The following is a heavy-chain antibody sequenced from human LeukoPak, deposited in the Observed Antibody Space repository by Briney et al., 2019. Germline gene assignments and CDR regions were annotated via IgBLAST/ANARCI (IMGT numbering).Heavy chain of an antibody. CDR3: ARALYYYDSSAYRYYFDY. Sequence: SETLSLTCTVSGGSISSYYWSWIRQPAGKGLEWIGRIYTSGSTNYNPSLKSRVTMSVDTSKNQFSLKLSSVTAADTAVYYCARALYYYDSSAYRYYFDYWGQGTLVTVSS. J-gene: IGHJ4*02. CDR2: IYTSGST. V-gene: IGHV4-4*07. D-gene: IGHD3-22*01. CDR1: GGSISSYY.